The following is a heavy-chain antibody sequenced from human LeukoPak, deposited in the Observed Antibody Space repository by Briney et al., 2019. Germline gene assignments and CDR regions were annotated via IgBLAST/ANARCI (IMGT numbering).Heavy chain of an antibody. V-gene: IGHV1-69*01. CDR1: GGTFSSYA. CDR2: IIPIFGTA. Sequence: SVKVSXKASGGTFSSYAISWVRQAPGQGLEWMGGIIPIFGTANYAQKFQGRVTITADESTSTAYMELSSLRSEDTAVYYCARDLSGSGIAVAGVWFDPWGQGTLVTVSS. J-gene: IGHJ5*02. D-gene: IGHD6-19*01. CDR3: ARDLSGSGIAVAGVWFDP.